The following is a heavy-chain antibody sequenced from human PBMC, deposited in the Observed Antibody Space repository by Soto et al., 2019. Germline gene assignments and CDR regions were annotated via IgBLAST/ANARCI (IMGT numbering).Heavy chain of an antibody. CDR1: GYSFTSYW. D-gene: IGHD3-22*01. Sequence: PGESLKISCKGSGYSFTSYWISWVRQMPGKGLEWMGRIDPSDSYTNYSPSFQGHVTISADKSISTAYLQWSSLKASDTAMYYCVIDYDSSGYYYYGVDVWGQGTTVTVSS. V-gene: IGHV5-10-1*01. CDR3: VIDYDSSGYYYYGVDV. J-gene: IGHJ6*02. CDR2: IDPSDSYT.